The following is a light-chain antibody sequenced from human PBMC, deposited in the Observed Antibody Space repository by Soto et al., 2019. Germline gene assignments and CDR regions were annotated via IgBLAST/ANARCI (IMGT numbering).Light chain of an antibody. Sequence: SALTQPPSVSGTPGQRVTISCSGSRSSIGSNTVNWYQHLPGSAPKLLIYSNNHRPSGVPDRFSASKAGASASLAISGLQSEDEGDYYCAAWDASLGGFYVFGSGTKGTV. CDR1: RSSIGSNT. CDR2: SNN. J-gene: IGLJ1*01. CDR3: AAWDASLGGFYV. V-gene: IGLV1-44*01.